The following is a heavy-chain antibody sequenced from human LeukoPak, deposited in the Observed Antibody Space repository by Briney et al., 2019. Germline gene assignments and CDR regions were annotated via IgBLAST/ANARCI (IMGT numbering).Heavy chain of an antibody. V-gene: IGHV4-39*01. CDR2: IYYSGST. Sequence: PSATLSLTCTVACGSISSSSYYWGWIRQPPGKGLEWIGSIYYSGSTYYNSSLKSRVTISVDTSKNQFSLKLRAVTAADTAVYYCARQLGYCSSASCYADKVDYWGQGSLVTVSS. CDR3: ARQLGYCSSASCYADKVDY. CDR1: CGSISSSSYY. D-gene: IGHD2-2*01. J-gene: IGHJ4*02.